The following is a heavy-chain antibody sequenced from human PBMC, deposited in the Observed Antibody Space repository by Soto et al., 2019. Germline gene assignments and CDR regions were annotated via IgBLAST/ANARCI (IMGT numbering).Heavy chain of an antibody. Sequence: QVQLVESGGGVVQPGGSLRLSCVASGFNFGNFGMHWVRQAPGKGLEWVTVISNDENIKQDSVRGRFAIARYNSKNKLSLQLTSVRAEDTAIYYCARGVRCVLDDWGQGTLVTVSS. V-gene: IGHV3-30*12. D-gene: IGHD6-6*01. CDR3: ARGVRCVLDD. CDR2: ISNDENIK. J-gene: IGHJ4*02. CDR1: GFNFGNFG.